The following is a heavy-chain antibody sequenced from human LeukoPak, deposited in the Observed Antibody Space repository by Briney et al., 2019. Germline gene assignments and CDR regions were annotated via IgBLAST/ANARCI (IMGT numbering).Heavy chain of an antibody. CDR2: VYPDDSDA. J-gene: IGHJ4*02. V-gene: IGHV5-51*01. Sequence: GASLKISCKGSGYSFTRYWIGWVRQMPGKGLEWMGTVYPDDSDARYSPSFQGQVAISADKSISTAYLQWSSLKASDTAIYYCARRDISGYYHFDYWGQGTLVTVSS. CDR3: ARRDISGYYHFDY. D-gene: IGHD3-22*01. CDR1: GYSFTRYW.